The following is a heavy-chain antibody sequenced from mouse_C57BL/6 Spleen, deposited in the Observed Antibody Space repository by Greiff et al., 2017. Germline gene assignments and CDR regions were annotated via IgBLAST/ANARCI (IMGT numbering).Heavy chain of an antibody. V-gene: IGHV5-9-1*02. Sequence: EVKLMESGEGLVKPGGSLKLSCAASGFTFSSYAMSWVRQTPEKRLEWVAYISSGGDYIYYADTGKGRFTISRDNARNALYLQMSSLKSEDTAMYYCTRDTHYYGSSYDAMDYWGQGTSGTVSS. J-gene: IGHJ4*01. D-gene: IGHD1-1*01. CDR1: GFTFSSYA. CDR2: ISSGGDYI. CDR3: TRDTHYYGSSYDAMDY.